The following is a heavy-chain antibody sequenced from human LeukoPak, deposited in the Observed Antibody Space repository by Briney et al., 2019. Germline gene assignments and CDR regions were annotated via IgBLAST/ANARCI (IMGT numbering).Heavy chain of an antibody. CDR2: IYYSGST. J-gene: IGHJ4*02. V-gene: IGHV4-59*01. CDR3: ARGKSLDY. CDR1: GGSISTYY. Sequence: SETLSLTCTVSGGSISTYYWSWIRQPPGKGLEWIGYIYYSGSTSYNPSLKSRVTISVDASKNQFSLKLSSVTTADTAVYYCARGKSLDYWGQGTLATVSS.